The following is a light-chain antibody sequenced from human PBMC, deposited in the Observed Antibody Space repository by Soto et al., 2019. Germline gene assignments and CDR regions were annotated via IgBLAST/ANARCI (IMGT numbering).Light chain of an antibody. Sequence: FSQTPITLSLSTGERATLSCRASQSVAANYLAWYQQKRGQAPRLLIYGASSRATGIPDRFSGSGSGTDFTLTIGIQEPEDFSVYYCHQYGTAPLTFGPGTKVDIK. CDR3: HQYGTAPLT. CDR2: GAS. V-gene: IGKV3-20*01. J-gene: IGKJ3*01. CDR1: QSVAANY.